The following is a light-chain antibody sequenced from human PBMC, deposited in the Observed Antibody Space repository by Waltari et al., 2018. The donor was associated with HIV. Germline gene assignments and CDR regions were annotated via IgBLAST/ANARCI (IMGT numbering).Light chain of an antibody. J-gene: IGLJ2*01. V-gene: IGLV2-11*01. CDR1: SSDVGASNS. CDR2: DVS. Sequence: QSALTQPRSVSGSPGQSVTISCTGTSSDVGASNSVSWYQQHPGKAPKLMIYDVSNRPSGVSHRFSGSKSGSTAFLTISGLQPEDEAIYYCTSYTSTPITTGVVFGGGTQLTVL. CDR3: TSYTSTPITTGVV.